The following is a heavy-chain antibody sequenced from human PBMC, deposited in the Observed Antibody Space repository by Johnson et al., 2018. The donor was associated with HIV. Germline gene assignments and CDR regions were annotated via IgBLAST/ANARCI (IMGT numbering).Heavy chain of an antibody. J-gene: IGHJ3*02. CDR1: GFTFSNYA. D-gene: IGHD6-6*01. CDR2: ISWNSGRI. V-gene: IGHV3-9*03. CDR3: AREGRGSSSGAFDI. Sequence: EVQLVESGGGVVQPGRSLRLSCAASGFTFSNYAMHWVRQAPGKGLEWVSGISWNSGRIGYADSVKGRFTISRDNAKNSLYLQMGSLRAEDMAVYYCAREGRGSSSGAFDIWGQGTMVTVSS.